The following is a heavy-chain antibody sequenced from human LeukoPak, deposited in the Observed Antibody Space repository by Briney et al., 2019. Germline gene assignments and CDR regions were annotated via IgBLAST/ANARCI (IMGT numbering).Heavy chain of an antibody. CDR3: ARHRTYYYDSSAYPRGDAFDI. D-gene: IGHD3-22*01. V-gene: IGHV5-51*01. Sequence: GESQKISCKGSGYSFTSYWIGWVRQMPGKGLEWMGIIYPGDSDTRYSPSLQGQVTISADKSISTAYLQWSSLKASDTAMYYCARHRTYYYDSSAYPRGDAFDIWGQGTMVTVSS. CDR2: IYPGDSDT. CDR1: GYSFTSYW. J-gene: IGHJ3*02.